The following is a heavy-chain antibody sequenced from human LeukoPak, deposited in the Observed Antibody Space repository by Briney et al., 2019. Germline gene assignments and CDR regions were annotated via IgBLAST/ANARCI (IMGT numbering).Heavy chain of an antibody. J-gene: IGHJ3*02. CDR1: GYTFTGYH. CDR2: LSPNSGAT. CDR3: ARDEVGGGPDAFDI. V-gene: IGHV1-2*06. D-gene: IGHD1-26*01. Sequence: ASVKVSCKASGYTFTGYHMHWVRQAPGQGPEWMGRLSPNSGATNYAQKFQGRVTMTSDTSISTAYMELSSLRSDDTAVYYCARDEVGGGPDAFDIWGHGTMVTVSS.